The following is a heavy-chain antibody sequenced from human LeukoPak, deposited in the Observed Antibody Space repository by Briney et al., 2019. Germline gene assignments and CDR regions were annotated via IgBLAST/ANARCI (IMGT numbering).Heavy chain of an antibody. Sequence: SETLSLTCTVSGGSISSYYWSWIRQPAGKGLEWIGRIYTSGSTNYNPSLKSRVTISVDTSKNQFSLKLSSVTAADTAVYYCARAEQQLVPGFNAFDIWGQGTMVTVSS. CDR3: ARAEQQLVPGFNAFDI. D-gene: IGHD6-13*01. CDR1: GGSISSYY. CDR2: IYTSGST. J-gene: IGHJ3*02. V-gene: IGHV4-4*07.